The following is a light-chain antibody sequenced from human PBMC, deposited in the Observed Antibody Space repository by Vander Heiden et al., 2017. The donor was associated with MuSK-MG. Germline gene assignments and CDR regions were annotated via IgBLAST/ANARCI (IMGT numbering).Light chain of an antibody. J-gene: IGLJ2*01. CDR1: SLRSYY. CDR3: NSRDSSGKHLV. V-gene: IGLV3-19*01. CDR2: VKN. Sequence: SSELTQDPAVSVALGQTVRITCQGDSLRSYYASWYQQKPGQAPVLGIEVKNNRPSGIPDRFSGSSSGNTASLTITGAQAEDEADYYCNSRDSSGKHLVFGGGTKLTVL.